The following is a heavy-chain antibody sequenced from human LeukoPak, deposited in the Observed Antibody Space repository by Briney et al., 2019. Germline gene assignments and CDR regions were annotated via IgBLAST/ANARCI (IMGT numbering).Heavy chain of an antibody. V-gene: IGHV5-51*01. CDR2: IYPGDSDT. J-gene: IGHJ5*02. CDR3: ARHGATLGIAAVESNWFDP. Sequence: GESLKISCKGSGYSFTSYWIGWVRQMPGKGLEWMGIIYPGDSDTRYSPSFQGQVTISADKSISTAYLQWSSLKASDTAMYYCARHGATLGIAAVESNWFDPWGQGTLVTVSS. D-gene: IGHD6-13*01. CDR1: GYSFTSYW.